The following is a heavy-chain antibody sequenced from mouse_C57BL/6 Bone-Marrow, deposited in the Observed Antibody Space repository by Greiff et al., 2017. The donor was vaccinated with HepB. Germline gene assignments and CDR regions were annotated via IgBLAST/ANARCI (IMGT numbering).Heavy chain of an antibody. J-gene: IGHJ3*01. CDR2: IYPGSGNT. V-gene: IGHV1-76*01. D-gene: IGHD1-1*02. CDR3: ARELFAWFAY. CDR1: GYTFTDYY. Sequence: QVQLQQSGAELVRPGASVKLSCKASGYTFTDYYINWVKQRPGQGLEWIARIYPGSGNTYYNEKFKGKATLTAEKSSSTAYMQLSSLTSEDSAVYVCARELFAWFAYWGQGTLVTVSA.